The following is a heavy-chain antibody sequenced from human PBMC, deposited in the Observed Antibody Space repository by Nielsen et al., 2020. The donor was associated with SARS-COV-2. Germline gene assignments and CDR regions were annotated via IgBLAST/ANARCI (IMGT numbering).Heavy chain of an antibody. CDR2: MWADGATE. V-gene: IGHV3-33*06. Sequence: GGSLRLSCAASGFTFSNDAMSWVRQAPGEGLEWVAVMWADGATEHYAESVKGRFTVSRDASKNTVYLQMNSLRAADSAVYCCAKDLGPDAGYTVFNDYFDNWGQGTLVTVSS. CDR1: GFTFSNDA. CDR3: AKDLGPDAGYTVFNDYFDN. J-gene: IGHJ4*02. D-gene: IGHD5/OR15-5a*01.